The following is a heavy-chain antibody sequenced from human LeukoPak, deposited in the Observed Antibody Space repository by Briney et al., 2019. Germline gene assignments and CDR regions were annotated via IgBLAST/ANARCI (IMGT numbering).Heavy chain of an antibody. Sequence: PGGSLRLSCAASGFTFSSYDMHWVRQATGKGLEWVSAIGTAGDTYYPGSVKGRFTISRENAKHSLYLQMNSLRAGDTAVYYCARGVAAAATNYYYYYGMDVWGQGTTVTVSS. CDR1: GFTFSSYD. CDR3: ARGVAAAATNYYYYYGMDV. CDR2: IGTAGDT. V-gene: IGHV3-13*01. D-gene: IGHD6-13*01. J-gene: IGHJ6*02.